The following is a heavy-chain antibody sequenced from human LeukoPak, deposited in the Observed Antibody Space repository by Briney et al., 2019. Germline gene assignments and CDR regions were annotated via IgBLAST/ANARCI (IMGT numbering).Heavy chain of an antibody. J-gene: IGHJ5*02. CDR3: ARARPTVTTRYNWFDP. CDR2: IYYSGST. CDR1: GGSISSYY. D-gene: IGHD4-17*01. V-gene: IGHV4-59*01. Sequence: SETLSLTCTVSGGSISSYYWSWIRQPPGKGLEWIGYIYYSGSTNYNPSLKSRVTISVDTSKNQFSLKLSSVTAADTAVYYCARARPTVTTRYNWFDPWGQGTLVTVSS.